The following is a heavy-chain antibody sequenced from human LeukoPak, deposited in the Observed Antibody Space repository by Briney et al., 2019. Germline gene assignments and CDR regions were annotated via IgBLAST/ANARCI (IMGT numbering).Heavy chain of an antibody. Sequence: GRSLRLSCTVSGFTFSSYAMHWVRQAEGKGMEWVAVIAYDCTNTSSLDSVTARFPISRDNSDNTLYLQMNSLRAEDTAVYYCAKDIGSTSLYNWFDPWGQGTLVTVSS. CDR3: AKDIGSTSLYNWFDP. J-gene: IGHJ5*02. CDR1: GFTFSSYA. D-gene: IGHD2-2*01. V-gene: IGHV3-33*03. CDR2: IAYDCTNT.